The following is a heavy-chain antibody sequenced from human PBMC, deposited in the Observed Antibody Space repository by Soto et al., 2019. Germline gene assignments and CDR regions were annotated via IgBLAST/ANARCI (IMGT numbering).Heavy chain of an antibody. D-gene: IGHD6-19*01. CDR1: VGSISSYY. J-gene: IGHJ5*01. CDR3: ARSPSGWFDY. Sequence: SETLSLTCTVSVGSISSYYWSWIRQPPGKGLEWIGYIYYSGSTNYNPSLKSRVTISVDTSKNQFSLKLSSVTAADTAVYYCARSPSGWFDYWGQGTLVTVSS. CDR2: IYYSGST. V-gene: IGHV4-59*01.